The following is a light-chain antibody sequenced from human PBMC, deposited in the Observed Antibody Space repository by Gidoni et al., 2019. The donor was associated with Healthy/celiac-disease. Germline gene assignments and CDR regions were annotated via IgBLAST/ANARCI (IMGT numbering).Light chain of an antibody. CDR2: AAS. CDR1: QSISSY. J-gene: IGKJ4*01. Sequence: DIQMTQYPSSLSASVGERVTITCRTSQSISSYLNWFQRKAGKAPKLLIYAASSLQSGVPSRFSGSGSVTDFTLTISSLQPEDFATYYFQQSYSTPRAFGGGTKVEIK. CDR3: QQSYSTPRA. V-gene: IGKV1-39*01.